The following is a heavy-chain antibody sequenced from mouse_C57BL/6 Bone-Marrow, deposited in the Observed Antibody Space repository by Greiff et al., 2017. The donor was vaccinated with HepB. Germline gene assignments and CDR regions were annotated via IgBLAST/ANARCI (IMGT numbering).Heavy chain of an antibody. CDR2: IHPNSGST. Sequence: QVHVKQPGAELVKPGASVKLSCKASGYTFTSYWMHWVKQRPGQGLEWIGMIHPNSGSTNYNEKFKSKATLTVDKSSSTAYMQLSSLTSEDSAVYYCARRYSTFDYWGQGTTLTVSS. V-gene: IGHV1-64*01. D-gene: IGHD2-5*01. J-gene: IGHJ2*01. CDR3: ARRYSTFDY. CDR1: GYTFTSYW.